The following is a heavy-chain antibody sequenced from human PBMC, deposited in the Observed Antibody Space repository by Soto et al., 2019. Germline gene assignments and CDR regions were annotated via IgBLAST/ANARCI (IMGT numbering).Heavy chain of an antibody. CDR1: SDSTSNYY. Sequence: SETVSLTCTVSSDSTSNYYCSWFRQPPGKGLEWIGYMHYNGYTSYNPSLRSRVTISVDTSKNQFSLKLTSVTVADTALYYCARLWYGATPGLVYAWGQGTTLPVSS. J-gene: IGHJ6*02. CDR2: MHYNGYT. D-gene: IGHD3-10*01. CDR3: ARLWYGATPGLVYA. V-gene: IGHV4-59*08.